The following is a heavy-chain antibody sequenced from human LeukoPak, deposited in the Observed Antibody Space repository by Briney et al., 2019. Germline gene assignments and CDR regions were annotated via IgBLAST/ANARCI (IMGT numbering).Heavy chain of an antibody. V-gene: IGHV3-30*02. CDR3: AKEQDTAMAIDY. CDR2: IRYDGSNK. J-gene: IGHJ4*02. D-gene: IGHD5-18*01. Sequence: PGGSLRLSCAASGFTFSSYGTHWVRQAPGKGLEWVAFIRYDGSNKYYADSVKGRFTISRDNSKNTLYLQMNSLRAEDTAVYYCAKEQDTAMAIDYWGQGTLVTVSS. CDR1: GFTFSSYG.